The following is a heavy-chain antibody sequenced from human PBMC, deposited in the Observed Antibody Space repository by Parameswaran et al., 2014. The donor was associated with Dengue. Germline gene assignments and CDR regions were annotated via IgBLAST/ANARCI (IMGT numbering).Heavy chain of an antibody. Sequence: ASETLSLTCTVSGGSISSYYWSWIRQPAGKGLEWIGRIYTSGSTNYNPSLKSRVTMSVDTSKNQFSLKLSSVTAADTAVYYCARVTFYYYDSSGYYLNWFDPWGQGTLVTVSS. J-gene: IGHJ5*02. D-gene: IGHD3-22*01. V-gene: IGHV4-4*07. CDR1: GGSISSYY. CDR3: ARVTFYYYDSSGYYLNWFDP. CDR2: IYTSGST.